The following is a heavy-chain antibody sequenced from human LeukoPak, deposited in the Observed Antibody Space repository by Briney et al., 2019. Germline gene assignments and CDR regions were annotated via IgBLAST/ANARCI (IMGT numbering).Heavy chain of an antibody. CDR1: GGSISSYY. V-gene: IGHV4-59*01. D-gene: IGHD4-17*01. J-gene: IGHJ4*02. Sequence: SETLSLTCTVSGGSISSYYWSWIRQPPGKGLEWIGYIYYSGSTNYNPSLKSRVTISVDTSKNQFSLKLSSVTAADTAVYYCAREGTTVTHFDYWGQGTLVTVSS. CDR2: IYYSGST. CDR3: AREGTTVTHFDY.